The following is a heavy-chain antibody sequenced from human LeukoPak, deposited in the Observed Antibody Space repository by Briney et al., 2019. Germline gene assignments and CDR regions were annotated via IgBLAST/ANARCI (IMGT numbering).Heavy chain of an antibody. CDR3: ARSIGGTRGYYYYYYMDV. Sequence: PSETLSLTCSVSGGSISSYYWSWIRQPPGKGLEWIGYIYISGSTNYNPSLKSRVTISVDTSKNQFSLKLSSVTAADTAVYYCARSIGGTRGYYYYYYMDVWGKGTTVTVSS. J-gene: IGHJ6*03. CDR2: IYISGST. CDR1: GGSISSYY. V-gene: IGHV4-4*09. D-gene: IGHD2/OR15-2a*01.